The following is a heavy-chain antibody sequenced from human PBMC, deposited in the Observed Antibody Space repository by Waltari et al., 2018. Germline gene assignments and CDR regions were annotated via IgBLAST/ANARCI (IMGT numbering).Heavy chain of an antibody. D-gene: IGHD6-19*01. J-gene: IGHJ4*02. CDR3: ARDSYSSGWTVDN. V-gene: IGHV3-48*03. CDR1: GFTFSIYD. CDR2: ITSSYNK. Sequence: EVQLVESGGGLVQPGGSLRLSWAASGFTFSIYDMNWFRQAPGKGLEWVSHITSSYNKYYADSVKGRFTISRDNAENSLYLQMNSLRAEDTAVYYCARDSYSSGWTVDNWGQGTLVTVSS.